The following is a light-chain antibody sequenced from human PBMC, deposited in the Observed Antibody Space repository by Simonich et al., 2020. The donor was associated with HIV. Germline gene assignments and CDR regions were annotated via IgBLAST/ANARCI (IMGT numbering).Light chain of an antibody. V-gene: IGKV2-30*02. CDR2: KFS. CDR3: MQGTLPFT. J-gene: IGKJ3*01. Sequence: DVVMTQSTLSLHVTLGQTASISCRSSQNLVHSDGDTYLHWFHQRPGQSPRRLMYKFSNRDSGVPDRFSGSGSCTDFTLKISRVEAEDVGVYYCMQGTLPFTFGPGTKVDIK. CDR1: QNLVHSDGDTY.